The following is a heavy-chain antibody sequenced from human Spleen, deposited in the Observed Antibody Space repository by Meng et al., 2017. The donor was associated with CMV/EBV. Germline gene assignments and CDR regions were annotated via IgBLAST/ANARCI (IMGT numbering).Heavy chain of an antibody. J-gene: IGHJ4*02. D-gene: IGHD3-22*01. CDR1: GGTFSSYA. CDR3: SLGITMKLDY. V-gene: IGHV1-69*05. Sequence: SVKVSCKASGGTFSSYAISWVRQAPGQGLEWMGGIIPIFGTANYAQKFQGRVTITTDESTSTAYMELSSLRSEDTAVYYCSLGITMKLDYWGQGTLVTVSS. CDR2: IIPIFGTA.